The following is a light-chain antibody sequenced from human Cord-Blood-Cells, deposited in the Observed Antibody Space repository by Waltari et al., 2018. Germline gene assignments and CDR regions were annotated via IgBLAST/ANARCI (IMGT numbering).Light chain of an antibody. CDR1: QSISSW. CDR2: KAS. CDR3: QQYNSYSYT. V-gene: IGKV1-5*03. J-gene: IGKJ2*01. Sequence: DIQMTQSPSTLSASVGDRVTITCRASQSISSWLAWYQQKPGKAPKILIYKASSLESGDPSRFSGSRSGTEFTLTISSLQPDDFATYYCQQYNSYSYTFGQGTKLEIK.